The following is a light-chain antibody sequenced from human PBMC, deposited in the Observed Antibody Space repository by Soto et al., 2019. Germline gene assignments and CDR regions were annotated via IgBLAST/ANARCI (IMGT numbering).Light chain of an antibody. J-gene: IGLJ1*01. V-gene: IGLV2-11*01. CDR1: SRDVGGYKY. CDR3: CSYAGSYTFV. Sequence: SALTPPRSVAGSPGQSVPLSCTGTSRDVGGYKYVSWYQQHPGKAPKLVIYDVSKRPSGVPDRFSGSKSGNTASLTISGLQAEDEADYYCCSYAGSYTFVFGTGTKVTVL. CDR2: DVS.